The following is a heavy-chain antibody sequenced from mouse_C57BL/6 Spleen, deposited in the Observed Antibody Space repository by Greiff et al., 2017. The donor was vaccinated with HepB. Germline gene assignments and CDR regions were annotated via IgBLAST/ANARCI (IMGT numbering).Heavy chain of an antibody. J-gene: IGHJ2*01. D-gene: IGHD4-1*01. CDR2: ISYDGSN. Sequence: DVKLQESGPGLVKPSQSLSLTCSVTGYSITSGYYWNWIRQFPGNKLEWMGYISYDGSNNYNPSLKNRISITRDTSKNQFFLKLNSVTTEDTATYYCARGGNWFDYWGQGTTLTVSS. CDR1: GYSITSGYY. V-gene: IGHV3-6*01. CDR3: ARGGNWFDY.